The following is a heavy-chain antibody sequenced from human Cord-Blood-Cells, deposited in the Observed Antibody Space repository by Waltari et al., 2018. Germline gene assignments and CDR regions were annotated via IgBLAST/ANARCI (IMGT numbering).Heavy chain of an antibody. J-gene: IGHJ4*02. CDR3: ANTAAAGTNY. D-gene: IGHD6-13*01. CDR2: ISYDGSNK. Sequence: TFSGYAMHWVRQAPGKGLEWVAVISYDGSNKYYADSVKGRFTISRDNSKNTLYLQMNSLRAEDTAVYYCANTAAAGTNYWGQGTLVTVSS. CDR1: TFSGYA. V-gene: IGHV3-30-3*02.